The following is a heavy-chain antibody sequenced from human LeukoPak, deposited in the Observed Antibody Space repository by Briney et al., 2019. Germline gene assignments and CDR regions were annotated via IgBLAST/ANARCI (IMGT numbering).Heavy chain of an antibody. CDR1: GGSISSSIHY. CDR2: VYYSGVT. J-gene: IGHJ4*02. Sequence: SETLSLTCTVSGGSISSSIHYWGWIRQPPGKGLGWIGTVYYSGVTYNNPSLQSRANMSIDMSKNQFSLRLTSVTAADTAVYYCARNWACDIFDCWGQGTLVTASS. V-gene: IGHV4-39*01. D-gene: IGHD3-9*01. CDR3: ARNWACDIFDC.